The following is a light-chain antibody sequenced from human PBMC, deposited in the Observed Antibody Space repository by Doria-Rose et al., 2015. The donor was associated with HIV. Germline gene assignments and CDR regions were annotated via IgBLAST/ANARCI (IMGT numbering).Light chain of an antibody. J-gene: IGKJ2*01. CDR3: QQYYSTPQT. V-gene: IGKV1-NL1*01. CDR2: AAS. Sequence: IRMTQSPSSLSASVGDRVAITCRASQGIRNSLAWYQQKPGKAPKLLVYAASTLESGVPSRFSGSGSGTDYTLTISSLQPEDFATYYCQQYYSTPQTFGQGTKLEIK. CDR1: QGIRNS.